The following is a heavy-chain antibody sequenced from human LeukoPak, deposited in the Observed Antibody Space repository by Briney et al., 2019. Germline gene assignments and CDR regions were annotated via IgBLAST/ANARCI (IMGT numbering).Heavy chain of an antibody. V-gene: IGHV1-18*01. Sequence: ASVKVSCKASGYTFTSYGISWVRQAPGQGLEWMGWISAHNGNTNYAQKLQGRVTMTTDTSTSTAYMELRSLRSDDTAVYYCARDPQVRFLEWVPYYFDYWGQGTLVTVSS. D-gene: IGHD3-3*01. CDR3: ARDPQVRFLEWVPYYFDY. J-gene: IGHJ4*02. CDR1: GYTFTSYG. CDR2: ISAHNGNT.